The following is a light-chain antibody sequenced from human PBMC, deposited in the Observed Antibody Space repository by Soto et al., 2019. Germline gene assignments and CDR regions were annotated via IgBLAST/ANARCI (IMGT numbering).Light chain of an antibody. CDR2: DTS. CDR1: QSVSIH. V-gene: IGKV3-20*01. CDR3: QQYGSSPLIT. Sequence: ETVMTQSPGTLSVSLGERATLSCRASQSVSIHLAWYQQKPGQAPRLLIYDTSTRATGIPARFSGSGSGTDFTLTISRLEPEDFAVYHCQQYGSSPLITFGQGTRLEIK. J-gene: IGKJ5*01.